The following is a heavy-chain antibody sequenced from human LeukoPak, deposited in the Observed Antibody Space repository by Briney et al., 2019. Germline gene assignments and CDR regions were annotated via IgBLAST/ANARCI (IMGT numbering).Heavy chain of an antibody. CDR3: ARLRLSGYCSGTSCFNYYYYGMDV. Sequence: SQTLSLTCTVSGGSISSGDYYWSWIRQPPGKGLEWIGYIYYSGSTYYNPSLKSRVTISVDTSKNQFSLKLSSVTAADTAVYYCARLRLSGYCSGTSCFNYYYYGMDVWGRGTTVTVSS. CDR2: IYYSGST. D-gene: IGHD2-2*01. CDR1: GGSISSGDYY. J-gene: IGHJ6*02. V-gene: IGHV4-30-4*01.